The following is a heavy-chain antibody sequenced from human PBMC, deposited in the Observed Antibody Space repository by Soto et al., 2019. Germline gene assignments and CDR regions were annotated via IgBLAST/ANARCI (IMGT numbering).Heavy chain of an antibody. V-gene: IGHV3-23*01. CDR1: GFTFSRYA. CDR3: AKNPPYDFWSGYYGTDF. D-gene: IGHD3-3*01. Sequence: PGGSLRLPCAASGFTFSRYAMSWVRQAPGKGLEWVSAISGSGGSTYYADSVKGRFTISRDNSKNTLYLQMNSLRAEDTAVYYCAKNPPYDFWSGYYGTDFWGQGTMLTVS. CDR2: ISGSGGST. J-gene: IGHJ6*02.